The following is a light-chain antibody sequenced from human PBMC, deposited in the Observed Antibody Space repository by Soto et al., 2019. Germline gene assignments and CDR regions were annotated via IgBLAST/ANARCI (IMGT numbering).Light chain of an antibody. Sequence: AILVTQSPSSLSASVGDRVTITCRASQDIRGALAWYQQKPGKAPKLLIYDVSTLESGVPSRFSGSGSGTEFTLTISSLQPEDFGTYCCQQFNSYPITFGHGTRLEIK. V-gene: IGKV1-13*02. CDR2: DVS. CDR1: QDIRGA. CDR3: QQFNSYPIT. J-gene: IGKJ5*01.